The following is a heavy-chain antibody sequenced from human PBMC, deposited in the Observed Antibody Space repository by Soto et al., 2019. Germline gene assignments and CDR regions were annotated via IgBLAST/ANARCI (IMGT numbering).Heavy chain of an antibody. J-gene: IGHJ4*02. V-gene: IGHV3-30-3*01. D-gene: IGHD2-21*01. CDR2: ISYDGSNK. CDR1: GFIFSNYA. CDR3: AMKVIDWQYFDY. Sequence: QVQLVESGGGVVQLGTSLRLSCAASGFIFSNYAMHWVRQAPGKGLEWVAVISYDGSNKYYADSVKGRCTISRDKSNNMLYLQMNSLRGEDTAVYYCAMKVIDWQYFDYWGQGTLVTVSS.